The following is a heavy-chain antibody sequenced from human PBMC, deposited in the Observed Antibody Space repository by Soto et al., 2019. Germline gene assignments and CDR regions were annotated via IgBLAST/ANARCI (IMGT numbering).Heavy chain of an antibody. V-gene: IGHV3-30*18. J-gene: IGHJ6*04. CDR3: ANIFFPAEGLINV. D-gene: IGHD2-2*01. CDR1: GFTFSSYG. Sequence: PGGSLRLSCAASGFTFSSYGMHWVRQAPGKGLEWVAVISYDGSNKYYADSVKGRFTISRDNSKNTLYLQMNSLRAEDTAVYYCANIFFPAEGLINVWGKGTTVTVSS. CDR2: ISYDGSNK.